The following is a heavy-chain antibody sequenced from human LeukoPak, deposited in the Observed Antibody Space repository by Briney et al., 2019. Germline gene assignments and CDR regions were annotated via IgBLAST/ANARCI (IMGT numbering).Heavy chain of an antibody. CDR1: GGSISSSSYY. V-gene: IGHV4-39*07. D-gene: IGHD6-19*01. CDR2: INHSGST. Sequence: SETLSLTCTVSGGSISSSSYYWSWIRQPPGKGLEWIGEINHSGSTNYNPSLKSRVTISVDTSKNQFSLKLSSVTAADTAVYYCERRSHRTVAVAVSFDYWGQGTLVTVSS. J-gene: IGHJ4*02. CDR3: ERRSHRTVAVAVSFDY.